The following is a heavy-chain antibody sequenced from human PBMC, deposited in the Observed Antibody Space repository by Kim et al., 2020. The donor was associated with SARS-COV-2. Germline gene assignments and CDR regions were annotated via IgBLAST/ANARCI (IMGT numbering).Heavy chain of an antibody. Sequence: SETLSLTCTVSGGSISSADYYWSWIRQPPGKGPEGIGYIHYSGSTYYTPSLKSLKSRDSISMDTSQNQFSLKVTSVTVSDSAGDFCVRATKGSGPW. CDR3: VRATKGSGP. J-gene: IGHJ5*02. V-gene: IGHV4-30-4*01. D-gene: IGHD3-10*01. CDR1: GGSISSADYY. CDR2: IHYSGST.